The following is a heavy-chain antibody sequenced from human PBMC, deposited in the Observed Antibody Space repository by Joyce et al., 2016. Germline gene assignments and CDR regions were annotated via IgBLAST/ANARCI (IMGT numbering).Heavy chain of an antibody. CDR3: ARDWSLYGMDV. V-gene: IGHV1-2*02. Sequence: QVQLVQSGAEVKKPGASVKVSCKASGYTFTGYYMHWVRQVPGQGLEWMGYVNPKNSGTKYARKFLGRVTMPRDTSITTVYMELSRLRSDDTAIYYCARDWSLYGMDVWGQGTTVTVSS. J-gene: IGHJ6*02. CDR2: VNPKNSGT. D-gene: IGHD2-8*02. CDR1: GYTFTGYY.